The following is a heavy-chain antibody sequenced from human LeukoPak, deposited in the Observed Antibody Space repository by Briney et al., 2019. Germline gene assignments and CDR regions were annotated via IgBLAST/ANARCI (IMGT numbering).Heavy chain of an antibody. CDR1: GFTFSYHW. J-gene: IGHJ4*02. V-gene: IGHV3-7*01. Sequence: PGGSLRLSCAASGFTFSYHWMTWVRQAPGKGLEWVANIKNDGAVKNYVDSVKGRFTISRDNAKNSLYLQMNSLRAEDTAVYYCAKATGHYYDSSGAGGALDYWGQGTLVTVSS. CDR3: AKATGHYYDSSGAGGALDY. D-gene: IGHD3-22*01. CDR2: IKNDGAVK.